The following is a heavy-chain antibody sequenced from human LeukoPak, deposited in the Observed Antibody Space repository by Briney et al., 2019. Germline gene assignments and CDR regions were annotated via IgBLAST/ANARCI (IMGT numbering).Heavy chain of an antibody. CDR2: IIPIFGTA. V-gene: IGHV1-69*05. CDR1: GGTFSSYA. D-gene: IGHD3-22*01. CDR3: ARGGDYYDSSGYPVPFDY. J-gene: IGHJ4*02. Sequence: SVKVSCKASGGTFSSYAISWVRQAPGQGLEWMGRIIPIFGTANYAQKFQGRVTITTDESTSTAYMELSSLRSEDTAVYYCARGGDYYDSSGYPVPFDYWGQGTLVTVSS.